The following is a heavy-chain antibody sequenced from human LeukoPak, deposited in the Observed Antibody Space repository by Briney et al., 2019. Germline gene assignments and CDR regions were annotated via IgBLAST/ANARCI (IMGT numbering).Heavy chain of an antibody. J-gene: IGHJ3*02. D-gene: IGHD6-13*01. V-gene: IGHV4-34*01. CDR2: INHSGST. CDR3: ARRWKKAAAASKAFDI. CDR1: GGSFSGYY. Sequence: SETLSLTCAVYGGSFSGYYWSCIRQPPGRGLEGIGEINHSGSTNYNPSLKSRVTISVDTSKNQFSLKLSSVTAADTAVYYCARRWKKAAAASKAFDIWGQGTMVTVSS.